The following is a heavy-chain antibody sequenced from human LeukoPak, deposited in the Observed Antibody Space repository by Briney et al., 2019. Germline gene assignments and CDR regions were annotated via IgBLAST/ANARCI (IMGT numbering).Heavy chain of an antibody. Sequence: GGSLRFSCAASGFTFSSYWMHWVRQAPGKGPVWVSRINNDGSGTTYADSVKGRFTISRDDAKNTLYLQMNSLRAEDTAVYYCVRGGESTWSWGQGTLVTVSP. D-gene: IGHD2-15*01. CDR1: GFTFSSYW. J-gene: IGHJ5*02. V-gene: IGHV3-74*01. CDR2: INNDGSGT. CDR3: VRGGESTWS.